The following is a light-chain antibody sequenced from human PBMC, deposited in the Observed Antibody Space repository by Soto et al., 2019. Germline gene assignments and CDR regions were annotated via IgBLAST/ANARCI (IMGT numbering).Light chain of an antibody. V-gene: IGKV3-20*01. CDR3: YQYGSLPPVT. J-gene: IGKJ1*01. CDR2: GAS. Sequence: EIVLTQSPGTLSLSPGERATLSCRASQSVSSNYLAWYQQKPGQAPRFLIYGASSRASGIPDRFSGSGSGTDFTLTISRLEPEDFAVYYCYQYGSLPPVTFGQGTKVEIK. CDR1: QSVSSNY.